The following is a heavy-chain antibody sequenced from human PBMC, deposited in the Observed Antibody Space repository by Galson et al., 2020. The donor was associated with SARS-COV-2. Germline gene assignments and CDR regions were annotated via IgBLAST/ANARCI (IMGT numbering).Heavy chain of an antibody. Sequence: SQTLSLTCTVSGYSISSGYYWGWIRQPPGKGLEWIGSIYHSGSTYYNPSLKSRVTISVDTSKNQFSLKLSSVTAADTAVYYCAAMVRGVIPYYFDYWGQGTLVTVSS. V-gene: IGHV4-38-2*02. CDR1: GYSISSGYY. CDR2: IYHSGST. J-gene: IGHJ4*02. D-gene: IGHD3-10*01. CDR3: AAMVRGVIPYYFDY.